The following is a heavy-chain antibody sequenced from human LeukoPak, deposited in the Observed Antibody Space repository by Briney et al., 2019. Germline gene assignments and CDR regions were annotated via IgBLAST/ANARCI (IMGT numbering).Heavy chain of an antibody. V-gene: IGHV3-33*06. CDR1: GFTFSSYG. D-gene: IGHD4-17*01. CDR3: AKDWGTTVTTCDY. CDR2: IWYDGGNK. Sequence: GGSLRLSCAASGFTFSSYGMHWVRQAPGKGLECVAVIWYDGGNKYYADSVKGRFTISRDNSRNTLYLQMNSLRAEDTAVYYCAKDWGTTVTTCDYWGQGTLVTVSS. J-gene: IGHJ4*02.